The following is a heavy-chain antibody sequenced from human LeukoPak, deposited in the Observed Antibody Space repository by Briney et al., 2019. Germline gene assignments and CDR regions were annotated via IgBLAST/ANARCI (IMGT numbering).Heavy chain of an antibody. Sequence: SESLSLTCTVSGGSISSRTYYWGWIRQPPGKGLEWIGSIYYSGSTYYNPSLKSRVTISVDTSKNQFSLKLSSVTAADTAVYYCARAGEMATIINYWGQGTLVTVSS. J-gene: IGHJ4*02. CDR3: ARAGEMATIINY. CDR1: GGSISSRTYY. CDR2: IYYSGST. D-gene: IGHD5-24*01. V-gene: IGHV4-39*07.